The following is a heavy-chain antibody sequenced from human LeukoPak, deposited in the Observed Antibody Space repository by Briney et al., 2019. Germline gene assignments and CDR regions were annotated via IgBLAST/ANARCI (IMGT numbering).Heavy chain of an antibody. D-gene: IGHD6-6*01. V-gene: IGHV3-30*04. CDR1: GFTFSSYA. J-gene: IGHJ3*02. Sequence: GGSLRLSCAASGFTFSSYAMHWVRQAPGKGLEWVAVISYDGSNKYYADSVKGRFTISRDNSKNTLYLQMNSLRAEDTAVYYCARGAGYSSSSRKGPRGAFDIWGQGTMVTVSS. CDR3: ARGAGYSSSSRKGPRGAFDI. CDR2: ISYDGSNK.